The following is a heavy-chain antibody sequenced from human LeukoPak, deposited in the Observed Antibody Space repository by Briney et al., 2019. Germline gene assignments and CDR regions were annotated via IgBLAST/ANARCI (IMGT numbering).Heavy chain of an antibody. CDR3: ARPPNPYYDSSVLYFDY. J-gene: IGHJ4*02. CDR2: ISYDGSNK. Sequence: PGGSLRLSCAASGFAFSPYAMHWVRQAPGKGLEWVAVISYDGSNKYYADSVKGRFTISRDNSKNTLYLQMNSLRDEDTAVYYCARPPNPYYDSSVLYFDYWGQGTLVTVSS. CDR1: GFAFSPYA. V-gene: IGHV3-30-3*01. D-gene: IGHD3-22*01.